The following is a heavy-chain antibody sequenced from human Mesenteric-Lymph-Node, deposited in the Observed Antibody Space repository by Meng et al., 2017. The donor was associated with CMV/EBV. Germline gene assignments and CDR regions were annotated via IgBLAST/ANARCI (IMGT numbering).Heavy chain of an antibody. CDR1: GFTFGSYG. J-gene: IGHJ4*02. CDR3: AKDLMTSGGNPFDC. V-gene: IGHV3-30*02. D-gene: IGHD4-23*01. Sequence: GESLKISCVGSGFTFGSYGMHWVRQVPGKGLEWVAFMGYHGRSQLLADPVKGRFTVSRDNTKNTLYLQMNSLRDEDTALYYCAKDLMTSGGNPFDCWGQGTLVTVSS. CDR2: MGYHGRSQ.